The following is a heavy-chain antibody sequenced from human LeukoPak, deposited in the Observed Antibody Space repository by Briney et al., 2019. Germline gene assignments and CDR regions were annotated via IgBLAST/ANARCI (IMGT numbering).Heavy chain of an antibody. J-gene: IGHJ4*02. CDR2: INHSGST. D-gene: IGHD3-22*01. Sequence: PSETLSLTCTVSGGSISSGDYYWSWIRQPPGKGLEWIGEINHSGSTNYNPSLKSRVTISVDTSKNQFSLKLSSVTAADTAVYYCARVFRDSYDSSGGDFDYWGQGTLVTVSS. CDR3: ARVFRDSYDSSGGDFDY. V-gene: IGHV4-39*07. CDR1: GGSISSGDYY.